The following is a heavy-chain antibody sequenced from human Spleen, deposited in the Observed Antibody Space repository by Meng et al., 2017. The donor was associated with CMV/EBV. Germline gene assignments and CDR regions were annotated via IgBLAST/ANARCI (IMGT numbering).Heavy chain of an antibody. CDR1: CYSFTSNG. J-gene: IGHJ4*02. D-gene: IGHD6-13*01. V-gene: IGHV1-18*01. CDR3: ARRIAAAGPLYYFDY. CDR2: ISAYNGNT. Sequence: SCYSFTSNGIRWVRQAPGQGLEWMGWISAYNGNTNYAQKLQGRVTMTTDTSTSTAYMELRSLRSDDTAVYYCARRIAAAGPLYYFDYWGQGTLVTVSS.